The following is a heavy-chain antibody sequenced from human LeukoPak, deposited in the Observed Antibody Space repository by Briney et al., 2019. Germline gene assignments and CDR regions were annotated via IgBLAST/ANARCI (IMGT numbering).Heavy chain of an antibody. CDR3: ARGRLGPDY. D-gene: IGHD3-9*01. J-gene: IGHJ4*02. CDR1: GGSFSGYY. V-gene: IGHV4-34*01. Sequence: SETLSLTCAVYGGSFSGYYWSWTRQPPGKGLEWIGEINHSGGTNYNPSLKSRVTISVDTSKNQFSLKLSSVTAADTAVYYCARGRLGPDYWGQGTLVTVSS. CDR2: INHSGGT.